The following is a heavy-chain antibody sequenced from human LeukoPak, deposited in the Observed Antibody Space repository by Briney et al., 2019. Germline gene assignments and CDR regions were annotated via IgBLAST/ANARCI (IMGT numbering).Heavy chain of an antibody. Sequence: GRSLRLSCTTSGFTFGDYAMSWVRQAPGKGLEWVGVIRSKAYGGTTDSAASVTGRFTILRDDSKSIAYLQMNSLKTDDTAVYYCTSAFQSDTGWYVHFYWGQRSVVTASS. V-gene: IGHV3-49*04. CDR2: IRSKAYGGTT. J-gene: IGHJ4*02. D-gene: IGHD6-19*01. CDR1: GFTFGDYA. CDR3: TSAFQSDTGWYVHFY.